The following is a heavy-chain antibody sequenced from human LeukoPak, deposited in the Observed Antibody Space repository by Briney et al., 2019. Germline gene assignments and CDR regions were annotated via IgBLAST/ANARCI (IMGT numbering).Heavy chain of an antibody. CDR3: ANHLACGSTSCPPFDY. J-gene: IGHJ4*02. Sequence: GGSLRLSCAASGFNFDDHAMHWVRQAPGKGLEWVSGISWNSDTIGYADSVKGRFTISRDNAKNSLYLQMNSLRAEDTAVYYCANHLACGSTSCPPFDYWGQGTLVTVSS. CDR1: GFNFDDHA. V-gene: IGHV3-9*01. CDR2: ISWNSDTI. D-gene: IGHD2-2*01.